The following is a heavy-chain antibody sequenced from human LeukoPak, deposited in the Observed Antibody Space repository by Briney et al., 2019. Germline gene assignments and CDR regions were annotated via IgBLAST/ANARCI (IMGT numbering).Heavy chain of an antibody. J-gene: IGHJ4*02. D-gene: IGHD2-15*01. CDR1: GGSFSGYY. Sequence: SETLSLTCAVYGGSFSGYYWSWIRQPPGKGLEWIGEINHSGSTNYNPSLKSRVTISVDTSKNQFSLKLSSVTAADTAVYYCALPTRSLHQVLQHSSYYFDYWGQGTLVTVSS. CDR3: ALPTRSLHQVLQHSSYYFDY. V-gene: IGHV4-34*01. CDR2: INHSGST.